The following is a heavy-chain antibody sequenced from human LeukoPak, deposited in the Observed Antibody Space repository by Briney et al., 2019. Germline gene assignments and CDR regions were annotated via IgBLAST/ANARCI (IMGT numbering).Heavy chain of an antibody. V-gene: IGHV1-69*04. Sequence: ASVNVSCKASGGTFSSYAISWVRQAPGQGLEWMGRIIPILGIANYAQKFQGRVTITADKSTSTAYMELSSLRSEDTAVYYCAREVIPNWFDPWGQGTLVTVSS. CDR3: AREVIPNWFDP. D-gene: IGHD3-16*02. J-gene: IGHJ5*02. CDR2: IIPILGIA. CDR1: GGTFSSYA.